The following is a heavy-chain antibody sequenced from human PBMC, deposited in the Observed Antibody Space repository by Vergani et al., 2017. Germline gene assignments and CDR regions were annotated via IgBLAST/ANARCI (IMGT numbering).Heavy chain of an antibody. J-gene: IGHJ3*01. Sequence: QLQESGPALVKPSQTLSLTCSVSGGSVHTSTHYWGWIRQPAGGKLEWIGRLYLGGSTDYNPSLRGRVSLFLDTSKNQFFLNFTSMTAADTALYFCVSTIWVGRSSDAYDSWGQGQRVTVSS. D-gene: IGHD3-16*01. CDR1: GGSVHTSTHY. CDR2: LYLGGST. V-gene: IGHV4-61*02. CDR3: VSTIWVGRSSDAYDS.